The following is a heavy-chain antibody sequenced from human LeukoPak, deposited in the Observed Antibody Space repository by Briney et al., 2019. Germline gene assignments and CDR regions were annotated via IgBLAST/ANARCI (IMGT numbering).Heavy chain of an antibody. CDR1: GYRFTDYH. CDR3: AREPRPRGGWFVSD. J-gene: IGHJ4*02. Sequence: ATVKVSFKASGYRFTDYHLHWVRQAPGQGLEWMGWINPNNGGTNYAQIFQGRVTMTRDTSISTAYMELSRLRSDDTAVYFCAREPRPRGGWFVSDWGQGTLVTVSS. V-gene: IGHV1-2*02. D-gene: IGHD6-19*01. CDR2: INPNNGGT.